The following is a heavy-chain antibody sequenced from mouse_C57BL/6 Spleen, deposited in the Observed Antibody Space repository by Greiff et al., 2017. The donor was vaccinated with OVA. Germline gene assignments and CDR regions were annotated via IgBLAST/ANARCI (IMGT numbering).Heavy chain of an antibody. J-gene: IGHJ4*01. Sequence: QVHVKQPGAELVKPGASVKLSCKASGYTFTSYWMQWVKQRPGQGLEWIGEIDPSDSYTNYNQKFKGKATLTVDTSSSTAYLQLSSLTSEDSAVYYCARGGSGRRLYAMDYWGQGTSVTVSS. CDR3: ARGGSGRRLYAMDY. D-gene: IGHD3-2*02. V-gene: IGHV1-50*01. CDR2: IDPSDSYT. CDR1: GYTFTSYW.